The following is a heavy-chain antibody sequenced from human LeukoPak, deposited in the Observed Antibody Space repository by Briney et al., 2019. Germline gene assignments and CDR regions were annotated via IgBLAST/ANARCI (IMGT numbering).Heavy chain of an antibody. Sequence: PSETLSPTCSVSGGSISSYYWSWIRQPAGEGLEWIGRIYTTGSTAYNPPLKSRVTMSVDTSKNQFSLNLSSVTAADTAVYYCARDVRGWSGFDYWGQGTLVTVSS. D-gene: IGHD3-3*01. CDR3: ARDVRGWSGFDY. CDR1: GGSISSYY. V-gene: IGHV4-4*07. J-gene: IGHJ4*02. CDR2: IYTTGST.